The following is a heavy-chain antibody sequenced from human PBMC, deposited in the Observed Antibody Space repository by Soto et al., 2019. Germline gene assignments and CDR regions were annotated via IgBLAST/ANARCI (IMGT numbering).Heavy chain of an antibody. CDR1: GFTFSSYA. D-gene: IGHD6-19*01. Sequence: GSLRLSCAASGFTFSSYAMSWVRQAPGKGLEWVSAISGSGGSTYYADSVKGRFTIPRDNSKNTLYLQMNSLRAEDTAVYYCAKDSYSSGWYFPLDYWGQGTLVTVSS. CDR2: ISGSGGST. V-gene: IGHV3-23*01. J-gene: IGHJ4*02. CDR3: AKDSYSSGWYFPLDY.